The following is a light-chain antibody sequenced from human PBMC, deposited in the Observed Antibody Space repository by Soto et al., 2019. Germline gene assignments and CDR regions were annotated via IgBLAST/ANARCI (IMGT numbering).Light chain of an antibody. CDR3: QQYGSSPYT. Sequence: EIVLTQSPGTLSLSPGERATLSCRASQSVSSSYLAWYQQKPGQAPRLLIYGASSRATGIPDRFSGSGSGTVFTLTISRLAPEDFAVYYCQQYGSSPYTFGQGTKLEIK. V-gene: IGKV3-20*01. CDR1: QSVSSSY. J-gene: IGKJ2*01. CDR2: GAS.